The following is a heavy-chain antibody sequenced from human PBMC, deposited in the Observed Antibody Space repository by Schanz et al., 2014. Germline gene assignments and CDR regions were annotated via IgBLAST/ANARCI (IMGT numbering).Heavy chain of an antibody. CDR3: AKDGIMVQGVIWERYFDS. D-gene: IGHD3-10*01. CDR1: GFTFSSYC. V-gene: IGHV3-7*03. Sequence: EVHLLESGGGLVQPGGSLRLSCAASGFTFSSYCINWVRQAPGKGLEWVANINQDGSEKYYVDSVKGRFTISRDNAKNSLYLQMNSLRAEDTALYYCAKDGIMVQGVIWERYFDSWGQGTLVTVSS. CDR2: INQDGSEK. J-gene: IGHJ4*02.